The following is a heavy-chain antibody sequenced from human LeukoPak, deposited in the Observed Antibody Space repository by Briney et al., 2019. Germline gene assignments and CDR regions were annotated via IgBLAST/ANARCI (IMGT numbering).Heavy chain of an antibody. Sequence: HGESLKISCKGSGYIFTRYWFGWVRQLPGKGLEWVGVMYPGDSDTRYSPSFQGQVTISADESISTAYLQWSSLKASDTAMYYCARLGYSGSYLDYYYGMDVWGQGTTVTVSS. CDR3: ARLGYSGSYLDYYYGMDV. CDR1: GYIFTRYW. V-gene: IGHV5-51*01. D-gene: IGHD1-26*01. J-gene: IGHJ6*02. CDR2: MYPGDSDT.